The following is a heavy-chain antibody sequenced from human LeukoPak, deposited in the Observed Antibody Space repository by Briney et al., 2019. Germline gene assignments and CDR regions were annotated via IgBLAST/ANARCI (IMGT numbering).Heavy chain of an antibody. CDR1: GGSISSYY. CDR3: ARGRYYYGSGTFGDI. D-gene: IGHD3-10*01. J-gene: IGHJ3*02. V-gene: IGHV4-4*07. CDR2: IYTSGST. Sequence: SETLSLTCTVSGGSISSYYWSWIRQPAGKGLEWIGRIYTSGSTNYNPSLKSRVTMSVDTSKIQFSLKLSSVTAADTAVYYCARGRYYYGSGTFGDIWGQGTMVTVSS.